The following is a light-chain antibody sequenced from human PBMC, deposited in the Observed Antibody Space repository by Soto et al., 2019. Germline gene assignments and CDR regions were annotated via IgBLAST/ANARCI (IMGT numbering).Light chain of an antibody. Sequence: EIVLTQSPGTLSLSPGERATISCRASQSISRNYLGWYQQNPGQAPRLLIYGASNRATGVPDRFSGSASGTDFTFTISRLEPEDFAVYYCQHYGSSPRVFGGGTKVDIK. CDR1: QSISRNY. J-gene: IGKJ4*01. V-gene: IGKV3-20*01. CDR2: GAS. CDR3: QHYGSSPRV.